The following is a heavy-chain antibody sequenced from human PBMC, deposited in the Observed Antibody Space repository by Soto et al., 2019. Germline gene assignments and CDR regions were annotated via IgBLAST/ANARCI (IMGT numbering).Heavy chain of an antibody. J-gene: IGHJ1*01. Sequence: GGSLRLSCAASGFTFSSYAMSWVHQAPGKGLEWVSAISGSGGSTYYADSVKGRFTISRDNSKNTLYLQMNSLRAEDTAVYYCAKVRRLLSQYFQHWGQGTLVTVSS. D-gene: IGHD3-10*01. CDR1: GFTFSSYA. CDR3: AKVRRLLSQYFQH. CDR2: ISGSGGST. V-gene: IGHV3-23*01.